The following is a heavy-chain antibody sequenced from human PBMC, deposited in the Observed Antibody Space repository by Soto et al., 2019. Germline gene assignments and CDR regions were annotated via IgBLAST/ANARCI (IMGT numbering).Heavy chain of an antibody. D-gene: IGHD3-10*01. CDR2: MNPNSGNT. CDR1: GYTFTTYD. Sequence: QVQLVQSGAEVKKPGASIKVSCKASGYTFTTYDVNWVRQATGQGLEWMGWMNPNSGNTGYAQKFQGRVTXTXNXXISTAYMELSSLRSEDTAVYYCAREAVGGAGLPDYWGQGTLVTVSS. CDR3: AREAVGGAGLPDY. V-gene: IGHV1-8*01. J-gene: IGHJ4*02.